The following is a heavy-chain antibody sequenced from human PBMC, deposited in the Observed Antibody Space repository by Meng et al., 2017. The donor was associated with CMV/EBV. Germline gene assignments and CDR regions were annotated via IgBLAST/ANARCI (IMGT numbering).Heavy chain of an antibody. D-gene: IGHD2-2*01. CDR1: GGSVSSGSYY. J-gene: IGHJ6*02. Sequence: SETLSLTCTVSGGSVSSGSYYWSWIRPPPGKGLEWIGYIYYSGSTNYNSSLKSRVTISVDTSKNQFSLKLSSVTAADTAVYYCASIYCSSTSCYRSGGYYYGMDVWGQGTTVTVSS. CDR2: IYYSGST. CDR3: ASIYCSSTSCYRSGGYYYGMDV. V-gene: IGHV4-61*01.